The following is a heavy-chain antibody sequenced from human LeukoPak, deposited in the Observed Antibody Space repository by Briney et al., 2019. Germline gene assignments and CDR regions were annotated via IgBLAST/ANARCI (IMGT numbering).Heavy chain of an antibody. J-gene: IGHJ4*02. CDR1: GYFISSGYY. CDR2: IYHSGST. V-gene: IGHV4-38-2*01. CDR3: ARVSATAPCFDY. Sequence: SETLSLTCAVSGYFISSGYYWGWIRQPPGKGLEWIGSIYHSGSTYYNPSLKSRVTISVDTSKNQFSLKLNSVTAADTAVYYCARVSATAPCFDYWGQGTLVTVSP. D-gene: IGHD2-21*02.